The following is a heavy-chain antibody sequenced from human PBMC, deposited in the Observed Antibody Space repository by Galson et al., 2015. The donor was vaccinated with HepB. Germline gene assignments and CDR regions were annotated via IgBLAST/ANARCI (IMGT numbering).Heavy chain of an antibody. CDR1: GFTFSSSG. D-gene: IGHD1-26*01. J-gene: IGHJ6*03. Sequence: SLRLSCAASGFTFSSSGMHWVRQAPGKGLEWVALISSDGGNKYYADSVKGRFTISRDNSKNTVYLQMNSLRGEDTAVYYCAKDMGGNYYYNMDVWGKGTTVTVSS. V-gene: IGHV3-30*18. CDR3: AKDMGGNYYYNMDV. CDR2: ISSDGGNK.